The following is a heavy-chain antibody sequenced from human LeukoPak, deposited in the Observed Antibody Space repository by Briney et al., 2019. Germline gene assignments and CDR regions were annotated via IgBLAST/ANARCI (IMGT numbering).Heavy chain of an antibody. CDR2: ISYSGTT. J-gene: IGHJ4*02. V-gene: IGHV4-59*08. D-gene: IGHD3-22*01. CDR1: GVSLSSYY. Sequence: SETLFLTCTVSGVSLSSYYWSWIRQPPGKGLEWIGYISYSGTTTYNPSLKSRVTMSVDTSRNQFSLKLTSVTAADTAVYYCARKSGGYSDSSTYPPPYYFDCWGQGTLVTVSS. CDR3: ARKSGGYSDSSTYPPPYYFDC.